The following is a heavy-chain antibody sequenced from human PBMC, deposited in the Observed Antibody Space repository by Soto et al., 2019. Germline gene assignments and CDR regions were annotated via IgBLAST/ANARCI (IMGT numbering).Heavy chain of an antibody. V-gene: IGHV3-23*01. J-gene: IGHJ6*02. CDR2: ISGSGGST. Sequence: GGSLRLSCAASGFTFSSYAMSWVRQAPGKGLEWVSAISGSGGSTYYADSVKGRFTISRDNSKNTLYLQMNSLRAEDTAVYYCAKELGYCSGGSCYLLQIYYYYGMDVWGQGTTVTVSS. D-gene: IGHD2-15*01. CDR3: AKELGYCSGGSCYLLQIYYYYGMDV. CDR1: GFTFSSYA.